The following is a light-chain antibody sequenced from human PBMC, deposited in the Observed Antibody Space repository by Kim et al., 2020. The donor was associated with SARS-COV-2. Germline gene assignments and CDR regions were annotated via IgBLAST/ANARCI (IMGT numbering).Light chain of an antibody. CDR1: HNIHIN. Sequence: PGESAPLSCRASHNIHINLAWYQQTPGQPPRLLIYDAAIRAAGIPDRFSGSGSGTDFTLTIGSLAPEDFAVYYCQQRGNWPPALTFGGGTKVDIK. CDR2: DAA. CDR3: QQRGNWPPALT. J-gene: IGKJ4*01. V-gene: IGKV3-11*01.